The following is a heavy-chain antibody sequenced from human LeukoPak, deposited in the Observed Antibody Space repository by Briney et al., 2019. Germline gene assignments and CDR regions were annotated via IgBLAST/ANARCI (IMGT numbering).Heavy chain of an antibody. Sequence: TSETLSLTCTVSGGSISSSSYYWGWIRQPPGKGLEWIGSIYYSGSTYYNPSLKSRVTISVDTSKNQFSLKLSSVTAADTAVYYCARGGTAMVPLDYWGQGTLVTVSS. V-gene: IGHV4-39*07. CDR2: IYYSGST. D-gene: IGHD5-18*01. CDR1: GGSISSSSYY. J-gene: IGHJ4*02. CDR3: ARGGTAMVPLDY.